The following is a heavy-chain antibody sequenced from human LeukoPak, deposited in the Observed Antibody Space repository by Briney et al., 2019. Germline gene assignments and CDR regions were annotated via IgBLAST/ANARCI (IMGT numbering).Heavy chain of an antibody. CDR1: GYTFTNYG. CDR3: ARGLRYFDWLIFY. J-gene: IGHJ4*02. V-gene: IGHV1-18*01. D-gene: IGHD3-9*01. Sequence: GASVKVSCKASGYTFTNYGISWVRQAPGQGLEWMGWINPYNGNTNYAQKLQGRVTMTTDTSTSTAYMELSSLRSEDTAVYYCARGLRYFDWLIFYWGQGTLVTVSS. CDR2: INPYNGNT.